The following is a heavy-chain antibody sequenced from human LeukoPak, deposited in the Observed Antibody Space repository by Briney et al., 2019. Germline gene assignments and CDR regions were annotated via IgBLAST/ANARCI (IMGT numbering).Heavy chain of an antibody. CDR2: IYHSGST. V-gene: IGHV4-38-2*02. D-gene: IGHD2-21*01. CDR1: GYSISSGYY. Sequence: PSETLSLTCTVSGYSISSGYYWGWIRQPPGKGLEWIGSIYHSGSTYYNPSLKSRVTISVDTSKNQFSLKLSSVTAADTAVYYCARRRAYCGGDCYSVFDYWGQGTLVTVSS. CDR3: ARRRAYCGGDCYSVFDY. J-gene: IGHJ4*02.